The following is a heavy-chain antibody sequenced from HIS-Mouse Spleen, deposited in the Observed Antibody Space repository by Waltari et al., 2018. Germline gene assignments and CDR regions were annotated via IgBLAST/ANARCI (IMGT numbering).Heavy chain of an antibody. J-gene: IGHJ4*02. CDR2: IDWDDDK. D-gene: IGHD6-19*01. V-gene: IGHV2-70*15. Sequence: QVTLRESGPALVKPTQTLTLTCTFSGFSLSTSGMCVSWIGQPPGKALEWLARIDWDDDKYYSTSLKTRLTISKDTSKNQVVLTMTNMDPVDTATYYCARIAEGYSSGWYAFDYWGQGTLVTVSS. CDR3: ARIAEGYSSGWYAFDY. CDR1: GFSLSTSGMC.